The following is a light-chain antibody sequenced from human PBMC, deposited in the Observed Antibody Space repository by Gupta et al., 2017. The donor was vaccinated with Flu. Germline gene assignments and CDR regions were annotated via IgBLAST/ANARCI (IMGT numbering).Light chain of an antibody. CDR3: FSYTSSSTWV. Sequence: TSSDIGGYNYVSWDQQHPCKAPHVMIYEVRYRPLGVSNRFSCPKSCNPAFLNISGLQAEEEADYYFFSYTSSSTWVFGGGTKLTVL. V-gene: IGLV2-14*01. CDR2: EVR. CDR1: SSDIGGYNY. J-gene: IGLJ3*02.